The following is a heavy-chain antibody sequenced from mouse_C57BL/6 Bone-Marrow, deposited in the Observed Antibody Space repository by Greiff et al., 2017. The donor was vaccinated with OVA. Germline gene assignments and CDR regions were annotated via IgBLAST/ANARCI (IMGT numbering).Heavy chain of an antibody. CDR2: IHPNSGST. CDR1: GYTFTSYW. CDR3: ARSNYGNYTWFAY. V-gene: IGHV1-64*01. J-gene: IGHJ3*01. D-gene: IGHD2-1*01. Sequence: VQLQQPGAELVKPGASVKVSCKASGYTFTSYWMHWVKQRPVQGLEWIGRIHPNSGSTNYNEKFKSKATLTVDKSSSTAYMQLSSLTSEDSAVYFCARSNYGNYTWFAYWGQGTLVTVSA.